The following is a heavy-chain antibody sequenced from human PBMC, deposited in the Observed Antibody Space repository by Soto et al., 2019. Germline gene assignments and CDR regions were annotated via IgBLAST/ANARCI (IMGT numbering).Heavy chain of an antibody. V-gene: IGHV4-34*01. J-gene: IGHJ4*02. CDR2: INHSGST. CDR1: GGSFSGYY. Sequence: SETLSLTCAVYGGSFSGYYWSWIRQPPGKGLEWIGEINHSGSTNYNPSLKSRVTISVDTSKNQFSLKLSSVTAADTAVYYCARGRGYWGYFDYWGQGTLVTVSS. D-gene: IGHD2-8*02. CDR3: ARGRGYWGYFDY.